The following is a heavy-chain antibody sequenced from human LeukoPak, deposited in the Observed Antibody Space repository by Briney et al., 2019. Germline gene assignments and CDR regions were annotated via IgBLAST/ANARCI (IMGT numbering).Heavy chain of an antibody. CDR2: IKQDGGEK. CDR3: ARLGSLWFGELLQYKTDAFDI. Sequence: GGSLRLSCAASGFTFSSYWMSWVRQAPGKGLEWVANIKQDGGEKYYVDSVKGRFTISRDNAKNSLYLQMNSLRAEDTAVYYCARLGSLWFGELLQYKTDAFDIWGQGTMVTVSS. CDR1: GFTFSSYW. J-gene: IGHJ3*02. D-gene: IGHD3-10*01. V-gene: IGHV3-7*01.